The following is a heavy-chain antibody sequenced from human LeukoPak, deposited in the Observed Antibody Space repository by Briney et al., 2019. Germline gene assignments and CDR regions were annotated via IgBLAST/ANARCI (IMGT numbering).Heavy chain of an antibody. D-gene: IGHD2-2*01. CDR3: ARVVVPAATSIDP. CDR2: INHSGST. J-gene: IGHJ5*02. CDR1: GGSFSGYY. Sequence: SESLSLTCAVYGGSFSGYYWSWIRQPPGKGLEWIGEINHSGSTNYNPSLKSRVTISVDTSKNQFSLKLSSVTAADTAVYYCARVVVPAATSIDPWGQGTLVTVSS. V-gene: IGHV4-34*01.